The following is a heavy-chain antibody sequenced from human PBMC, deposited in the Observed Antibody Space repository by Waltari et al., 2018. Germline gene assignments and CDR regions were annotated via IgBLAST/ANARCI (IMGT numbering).Heavy chain of an antibody. CDR3: ARGQNTYYYDSSGYGYYYYYMDV. CDR1: GASISSYY. V-gene: IGHV4-4*07. D-gene: IGHD3-22*01. CDR2: IYTSGST. Sequence: QVQLQESGPGLVTPSETLSLTCTVSGASISSYYWSWIRQPAGQGLEWIGRIYTSGSTNYNPSLKSRVTMSVDTSKNQFSLKLSSVTAADTAVYYCARGQNTYYYDSSGYGYYYYYMDVWGKGTTVTISS. J-gene: IGHJ6*03.